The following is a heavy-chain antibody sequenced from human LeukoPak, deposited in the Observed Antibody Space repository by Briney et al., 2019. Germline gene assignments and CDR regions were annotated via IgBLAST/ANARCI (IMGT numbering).Heavy chain of an antibody. CDR3: AKDAYGDYYFDY. J-gene: IGHJ4*02. Sequence: PGGSLRLSCVASGFTFSSYAMSWVRQAPGKGLEWVSSVSGSGGSTYYVDSVKGRFTISRDNSKNTLYLQLNSLRAEDTAVYYCAKDAYGDYYFDYWGQGTLVTVSS. CDR1: GFTFSSYA. V-gene: IGHV3-23*01. D-gene: IGHD4-17*01. CDR2: VSGSGGST.